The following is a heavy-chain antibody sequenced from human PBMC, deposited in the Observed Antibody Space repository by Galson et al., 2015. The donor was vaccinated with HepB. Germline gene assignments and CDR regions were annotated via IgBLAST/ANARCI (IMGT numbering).Heavy chain of an antibody. Sequence: SETLSLTCTVSGGSISSYYWSWIRQPPGKGLEWIGNIHYSGSTDYNPSLKSRVTISEDTSKNQFSLKLNSVTAADTAVYYCAKRDSYWYFDLWGRGTLVTVSS. CDR3: AKRDSYWYFDL. V-gene: IGHV4-59*08. CDR2: IHYSGST. CDR1: GGSISSYY. J-gene: IGHJ2*01.